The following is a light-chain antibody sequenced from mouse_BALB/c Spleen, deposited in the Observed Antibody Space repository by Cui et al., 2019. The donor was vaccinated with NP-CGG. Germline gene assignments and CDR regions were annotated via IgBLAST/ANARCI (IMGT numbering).Light chain of an antibody. CDR3: ALWYSNHWV. J-gene: IGLJ1*01. CDR2: GTN. V-gene: IGLV1*01. CDR1: IGTVTTSNY. Sequence: QAVVTQESALTTSPGETVTLTCRSSIGTVTTSNYANWVQEKPDHLFTGLIGGTNNRGLGVPARFSGSLIGDKAALTITGAQTEDEAIYFCALWYSNHWVFGGGTKLTVL.